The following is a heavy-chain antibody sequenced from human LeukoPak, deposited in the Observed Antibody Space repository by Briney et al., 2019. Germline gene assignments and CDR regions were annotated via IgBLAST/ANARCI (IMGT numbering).Heavy chain of an antibody. V-gene: IGHV4-4*07. D-gene: IGHD3-10*01. CDR1: GGSTSSDY. CDR3: ARDVKSRRRQWFGELSVYYYYYMDV. CDR2: IYTTGST. Sequence: SETLSLTCTVSGGSTSSDYWSWIRQPAGKGLEWIGRIYTTGSTNYSPSLKSRVTMSVDTSKNQFSLKLSSVTAADTAVYYCARDVKSRRRQWFGELSVYYYYYMDVWGKGTTVTISS. J-gene: IGHJ6*03.